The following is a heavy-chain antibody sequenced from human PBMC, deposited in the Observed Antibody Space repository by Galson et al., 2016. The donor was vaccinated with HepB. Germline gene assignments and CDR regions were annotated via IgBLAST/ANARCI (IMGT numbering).Heavy chain of an antibody. D-gene: IGHD2-8*01. CDR1: GFTFSSYA. J-gene: IGHJ6*03. V-gene: IGHV3-23*01. Sequence: SLRLSCAASGFTFSSYAMSWVRQAPGKGLKWVSAISGSGTSTYYADSVKGRFTFSRDKSRNTLYLQMNSLRAEDTAVYYCVKAHPFNDYYYYFYMDVWGKGTTVTVSS. CDR3: VKAHPFNDYYYYFYMDV. CDR2: ISGSGTST.